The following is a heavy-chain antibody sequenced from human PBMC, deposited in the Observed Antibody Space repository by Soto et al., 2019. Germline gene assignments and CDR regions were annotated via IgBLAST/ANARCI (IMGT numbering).Heavy chain of an antibody. D-gene: IGHD6-13*01. CDR2: ISWNSGKR. CDR1: GFTFHDHA. Sequence: GGSLRLSCAASGFTFHDHAMHWVRQVPGKGLEWVSGISWNSGKRGYAESVKGRFTISRDNAQNSLYLQMNSLRDDDTALYYCTKDKAAGGAFKALEIWGQGTMVTVS. CDR3: TKDKAAGGAFKALEI. V-gene: IGHV3-9*01. J-gene: IGHJ3*02.